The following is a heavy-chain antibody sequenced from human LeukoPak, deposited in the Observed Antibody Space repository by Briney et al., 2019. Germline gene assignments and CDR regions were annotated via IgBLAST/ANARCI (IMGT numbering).Heavy chain of an antibody. J-gene: IGHJ4*02. Sequence: ASVKVSCKASGYTFTGYYMHWVRQAPGQGLEWMGRINPNSGGTNYAQKFQGRVTMTRDTSISTAYMELSRLRSDDTAVYYCARVCGFWPKYHFDHWGQGTLVTVSS. V-gene: IGHV1-2*06. CDR1: GYTFTGYY. CDR2: INPNSGGT. D-gene: IGHD2-21*01. CDR3: ARVCGFWPKYHFDH.